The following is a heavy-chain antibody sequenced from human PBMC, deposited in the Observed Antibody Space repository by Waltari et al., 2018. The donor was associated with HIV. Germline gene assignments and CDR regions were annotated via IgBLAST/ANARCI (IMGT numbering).Heavy chain of an antibody. CDR3: LTHYYDRGF. D-gene: IGHD3-22*01. Sequence: EVYLVESGGGFGERGESLRLSCASSVFPFTNAWMNWVRRAPGKGLEWIGLIKSKSDGGTIHYATPVKGRFTISRDDSQSMFYLQMTSLTAEDTAVYYCLTHYYDRGFWGQGTLVTVSS. V-gene: IGHV3-15*06. CDR2: IKSKSDGGTI. J-gene: IGHJ4*02. CDR1: VFPFTNAW.